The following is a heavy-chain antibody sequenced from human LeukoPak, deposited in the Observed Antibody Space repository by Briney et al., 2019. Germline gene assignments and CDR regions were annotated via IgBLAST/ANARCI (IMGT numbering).Heavy chain of an antibody. V-gene: IGHV4-34*01. D-gene: IGHD2-15*01. J-gene: IGHJ3*02. Sequence: PSETLSLTCAVYGGSFSGYYWSWIRQPPGKGLEWIGKINHSGSTNYNPSLKSRVTISVDTSKNQFSLKLSSVTAADTAVYYCARERPIYCSGGSCYPDAFDIWGQGTMVTVSS. CDR1: GGSFSGYY. CDR3: ARERPIYCSGGSCYPDAFDI. CDR2: INHSGST.